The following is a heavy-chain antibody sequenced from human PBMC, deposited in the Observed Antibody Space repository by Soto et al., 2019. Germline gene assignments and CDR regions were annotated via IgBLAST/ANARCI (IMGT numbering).Heavy chain of an antibody. V-gene: IGHV3-9*01. CDR1: GFTFDDYA. J-gene: IGHJ6*02. D-gene: IGHD2-15*01. Sequence: PGGSLRLSCAASGFTFDDYAMHWVRQAPGKGLEWVSGISWNSGSIGYADSVKGRFTISRDNAKNSLYLQMNSLRAEDTALYYCAKDIGWVAATTIYNGMDVWGQGTTVTVSS. CDR2: ISWNSGSI. CDR3: AKDIGWVAATTIYNGMDV.